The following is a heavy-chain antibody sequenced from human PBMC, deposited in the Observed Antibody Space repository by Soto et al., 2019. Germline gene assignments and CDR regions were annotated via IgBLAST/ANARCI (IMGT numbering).Heavy chain of an antibody. CDR1: GGTFTSSA. CDR3: ARDKDRPQLGGNYYYILDV. J-gene: IGHJ6*02. Sequence: QVHLEQSGAEVKKPGSSVKVSCKASGGTFTSSAISWVRQAPGHGLEWMGGIMPVFRTPDYAQKFQGRVTVSADESTSTAYMELSGLTSDDTAVYYCARDKDRPQLGGNYYYILDVWGQGTTVTVSS. V-gene: IGHV1-69*12. CDR2: IMPVFRTP. D-gene: IGHD3-3*02.